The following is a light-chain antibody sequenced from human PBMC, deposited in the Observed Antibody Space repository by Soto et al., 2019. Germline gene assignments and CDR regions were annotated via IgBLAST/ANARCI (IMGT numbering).Light chain of an antibody. CDR3: QEYGTSPRLT. Sequence: EILGSQSPGTLSLSPGERATLSCRASHSVSSSRLAWYQHKPGQSPRLLISGASKRATGIPDRFSGSGSGTDFSLTISRLESEDFAVYYCQEYGTSPRLTFGGGTKVDIK. J-gene: IGKJ4*01. CDR1: HSVSSSR. CDR2: GAS. V-gene: IGKV3-20*01.